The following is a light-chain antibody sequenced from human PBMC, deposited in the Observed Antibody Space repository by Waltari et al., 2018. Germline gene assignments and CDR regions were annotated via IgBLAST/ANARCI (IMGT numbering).Light chain of an antibody. CDR1: SGDIVLGNR. CDR2: DVS. Sequence: QSALTQPASVSGSPGQSLTISCPVTSGDIVLGNRVPWYQQYPGKAPKLMIYDVSSRPSGVSDRFSGSKSGNTASLTISGLQVEDEADYYCSSYTTNTRVFGGGTKLTVL. CDR3: SSYTTNTRV. J-gene: IGLJ3*02. V-gene: IGLV2-14*03.